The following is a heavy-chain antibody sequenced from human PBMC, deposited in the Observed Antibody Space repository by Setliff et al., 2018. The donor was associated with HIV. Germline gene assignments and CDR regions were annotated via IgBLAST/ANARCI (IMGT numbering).Heavy chain of an antibody. J-gene: IGHJ4*02. CDR1: GYTFTNYA. CDR3: ARGPPSQVDY. V-gene: IGHV7-4-1*02. CDR2: INTDTGNP. Sequence: GASVKVSCKASGYTFTNYAINWVRQAPGQGLEWMGWINTDTGNPTYAQGFTGRFVFSLDTSVNTAYLQISSLKTEHSAVYYCARGPPSQVDYWGQGTLVTVAS.